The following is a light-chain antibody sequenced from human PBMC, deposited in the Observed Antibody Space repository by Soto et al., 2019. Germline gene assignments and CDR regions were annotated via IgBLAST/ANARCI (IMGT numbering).Light chain of an antibody. CDR2: GAS. V-gene: IGKV3-15*01. J-gene: IGKJ1*01. CDR1: QSVSNN. CDR3: QHYNNWHPWT. Sequence: EIVMTQSPATLSVSPGERVTLSCRAIQSVSNNLAWYQQNPGQAPRLLIYGASPRATGIPARFSGSGSGTEFTLTIGSLQSEDFAVYYCQHYNNWHPWTFGQGTKVEIK.